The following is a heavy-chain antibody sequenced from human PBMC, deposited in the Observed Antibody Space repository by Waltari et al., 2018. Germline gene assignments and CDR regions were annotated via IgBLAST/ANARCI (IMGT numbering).Heavy chain of an antibody. CDR2: LDKGDYP. Sequence: DVQLLESGGGLVEPGGSLRLSCLASGFSFSTFEMTWVRQAPGKVLEWVSVLDKGDYPQYADSVKGRFTISRDNSKNTLYLELSSLRVEDTAIYFCVKGGWLDDWGQGTLVTVSS. CDR1: GFSFSTFE. J-gene: IGHJ5*02. V-gene: IGHV3-23*03. CDR3: VKGGWLDD.